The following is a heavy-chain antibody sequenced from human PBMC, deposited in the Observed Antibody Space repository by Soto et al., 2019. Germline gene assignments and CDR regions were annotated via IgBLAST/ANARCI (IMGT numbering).Heavy chain of an antibody. J-gene: IGHJ4*02. D-gene: IGHD6-19*01. CDR1: GFTFSSYW. V-gene: IGHV3-7*01. CDR2: IKQDGSAK. CDR3: ASWLKSSGWYVLLEGSFDY. Sequence: EVQLVESGGGLVQPGGSLRLSCAASGFTFSSYWMTWVRKAPGKGLEWVANIKQDGSAKYYVDSVKGRFTISRDNAKNSLYLQMNSLRAEDTAVYYCASWLKSSGWYVLLEGSFDYWGQGTLVTVSS.